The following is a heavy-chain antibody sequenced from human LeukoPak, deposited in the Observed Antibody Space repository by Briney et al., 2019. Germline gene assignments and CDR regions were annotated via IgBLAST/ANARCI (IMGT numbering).Heavy chain of an antibody. J-gene: IGHJ4*02. CDR2: IYYSGST. Sequence: SETLSLTCAVSGYSISSGYYWGWIRQPPGKGLEWIGYIYYSGSTYYNPSLKSRVTISVDTSKNQFSLKLSSVTAADTAVYYCARDHGYTPFDYWGQGTLVTVSS. V-gene: IGHV4-38-2*02. D-gene: IGHD5-24*01. CDR1: GYSISSGYY. CDR3: ARDHGYTPFDY.